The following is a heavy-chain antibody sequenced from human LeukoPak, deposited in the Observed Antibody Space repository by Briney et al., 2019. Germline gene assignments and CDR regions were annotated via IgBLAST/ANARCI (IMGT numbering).Heavy chain of an antibody. CDR2: ISPYSGNT. CDR3: ARGDSIDP. V-gene: IGHV1-18*01. D-gene: IGHD3-3*01. Sequence: ASVKVSCKASGYTLISYSLTWVRQAPGQGLEWMGWISPYSGNTNYAENFQDRVTLTTDTSTGTAYMELRSLRSGDTAVYYCARGDSIDPWGQGTLVTVSS. CDR1: GYTLISYS. J-gene: IGHJ5*02.